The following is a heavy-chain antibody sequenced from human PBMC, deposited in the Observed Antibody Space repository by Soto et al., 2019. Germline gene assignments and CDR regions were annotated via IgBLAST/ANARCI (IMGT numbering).Heavy chain of an antibody. J-gene: IGHJ5*02. CDR2: IYYSGST. D-gene: IGHD2-15*01. CDR1: GGSISSYY. Sequence: SETLSLTCTVSGGSISSYYWSWIRQPPGKGLEWIGYIYYSGSTNYNPSLKSRVTISVDTSKNQFSLKLSSVTAADTAVYYCARDHVVVSRGQLGFDPWGQGTLVTVSS. V-gene: IGHV4-59*01. CDR3: ARDHVVVSRGQLGFDP.